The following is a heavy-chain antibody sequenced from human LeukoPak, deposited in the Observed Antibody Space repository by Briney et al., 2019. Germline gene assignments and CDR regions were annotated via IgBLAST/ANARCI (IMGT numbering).Heavy chain of an antibody. D-gene: IGHD3-9*01. CDR3: ARRYFDWLFFDY. Sequence: ASETLSLTCTVSGYSISSGYYWGWIRQPPGKGLEWIGSIYYSGSTYYNPSLKSRVTISVDTSKNQFSLKLSSVTAADTAVYYCARRYFDWLFFDYWGQGTLVTVSS. V-gene: IGHV4-38-2*02. J-gene: IGHJ4*02. CDR1: GYSISSGYY. CDR2: IYYSGST.